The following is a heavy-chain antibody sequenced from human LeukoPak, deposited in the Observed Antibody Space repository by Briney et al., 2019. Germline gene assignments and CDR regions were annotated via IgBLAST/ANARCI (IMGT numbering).Heavy chain of an antibody. CDR2: TYYRSTWYN. J-gene: IGHJ5*02. D-gene: IGHD2-2*01. CDR3: ARRLTQYDCFDP. CDR1: GDSVSSNSVT. V-gene: IGHV6-1*01. Sequence: SQTPSLTCAISGDSVSSNSVTWNWIRQSPSRGLVWLGRTYYRSTWYNDYAVSVRGRITVNPDTSKNQFSLHLNSVTPEDTAVYYCARRLTQYDCFDPWGQGILVTVSS.